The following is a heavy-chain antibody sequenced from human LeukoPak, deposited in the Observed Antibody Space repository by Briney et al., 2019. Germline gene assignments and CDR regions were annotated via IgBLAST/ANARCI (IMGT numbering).Heavy chain of an antibody. CDR1: GFTFSSYA. CDR2: ISGSGGST. V-gene: IGHV3-23*01. D-gene: IGHD3-22*01. J-gene: IGHJ4*02. Sequence: GGSLRLSCAASGFTFSSYAMSWVRQAPGKGLEWVSSISGSGGSTYYADSVKGRFTVSRDNSKNTLYLQMNSLRAVDTAVYYCAKANYYDSSGYYWGQGTLVTVSS. CDR3: AKANYYDSSGYY.